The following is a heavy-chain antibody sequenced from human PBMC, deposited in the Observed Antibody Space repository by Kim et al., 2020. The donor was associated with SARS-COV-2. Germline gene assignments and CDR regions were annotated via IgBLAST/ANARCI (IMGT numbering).Heavy chain of an antibody. CDR1: GYTFTSYA. Sequence: ASVKVSCKASGYTFTSYAMNWVRQAPGQGLEWMGWINTNTGNPTYAQGFTGRFVFSLDTSVSTAYLQISSLKAEDTAVYYCAREYCSSTSCYHPNFDYWGQGTLVTVSS. D-gene: IGHD2-2*01. CDR3: AREYCSSTSCYHPNFDY. CDR2: INTNTGNP. V-gene: IGHV7-4-1*02. J-gene: IGHJ4*02.